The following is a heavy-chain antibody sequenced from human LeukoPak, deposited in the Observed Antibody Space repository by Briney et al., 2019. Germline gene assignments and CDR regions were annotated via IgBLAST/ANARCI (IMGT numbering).Heavy chain of an antibody. J-gene: IGHJ3*02. D-gene: IGHD6-19*01. CDR2: IAYDGSNE. CDR3: AKDQGIAVAGTEDAFDI. CDR1: GFTFSNYG. Sequence: GGSLRLSCAASGFTFSNYGMHWVRQAPGKGLEWVAVIAYDGSNEYYAEFVKGRFTIPRDNSKNTLYLQMYSLRAEDTAVYFCAKDQGIAVAGTEDAFDIWGQGTSVRVSS. V-gene: IGHV3-30*18.